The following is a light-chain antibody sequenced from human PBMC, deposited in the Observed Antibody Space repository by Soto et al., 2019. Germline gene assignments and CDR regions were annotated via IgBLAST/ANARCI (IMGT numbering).Light chain of an antibody. V-gene: IGLV1-44*01. CDR2: SNN. CDR1: SSNIGSNT. J-gene: IGLJ2*01. CDR3: AAWDDSLNGVV. Sequence: QSVLTQPPSASGTPGQRVTISCSGSSSNIGSNTVNWYQQLPGTAPKLLIYSNNQRPSGVPDRFSVSKSGTSASLAISGLESEDEDDYYCAAWDDSLNGVVFGGGTKVTVL.